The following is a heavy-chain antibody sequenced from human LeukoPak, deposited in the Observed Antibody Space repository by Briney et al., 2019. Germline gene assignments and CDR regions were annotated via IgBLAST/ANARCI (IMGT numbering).Heavy chain of an antibody. V-gene: IGHV3-11*06. CDR1: GPTFSDYY. CDR2: ISSSSSYT. Sequence: GGSLRLSCAASGPTFSDYYMSWIRQAPGKGLEWVSYISSSSSYTNYADSVKGRFTISRDNAKNSLYLQMNSLRAEDTAVYYCARDIAVAGTDYYGMDVWGKGTTVTVSS. D-gene: IGHD6-19*01. J-gene: IGHJ6*04. CDR3: ARDIAVAGTDYYGMDV.